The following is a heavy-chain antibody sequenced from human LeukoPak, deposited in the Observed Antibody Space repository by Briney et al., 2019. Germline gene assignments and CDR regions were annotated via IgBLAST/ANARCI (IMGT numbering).Heavy chain of an antibody. CDR1: GGSISSYY. CDR3: ARGGTMGNANWFDP. V-gene: IGHV4-4*07. J-gene: IGHJ5*02. CDR2: IYTSGST. D-gene: IGHD3-16*01. Sequence: PSETLSLTCTVSGGSISSYYWGWIRQPAGKGLEWIGRIYTSGSTNYNPSLKSRVTMSVDTSKNQFFLKLSSVTAADTAMYYCARGGTMGNANWFDPWGQGTLVTVSS.